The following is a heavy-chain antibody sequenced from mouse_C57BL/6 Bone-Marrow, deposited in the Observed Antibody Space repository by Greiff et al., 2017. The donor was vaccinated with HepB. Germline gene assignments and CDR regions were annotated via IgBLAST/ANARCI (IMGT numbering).Heavy chain of an antibody. V-gene: IGHV2-6*01. D-gene: IGHD2-4*01. Sequence: VQLQQSGPGLVAPSQSLSITCTVSGFSLTSYGVDWVRQSPGKGLEWLGVIWGVGSTNYNSARKSRLSISKDNSKSQVFLKMNSLQTDDVAMYYCASGDYGGFAYWGQGTLVTVSA. CDR3: ASGDYGGFAY. CDR1: GFSLTSYG. CDR2: IWGVGST. J-gene: IGHJ3*01.